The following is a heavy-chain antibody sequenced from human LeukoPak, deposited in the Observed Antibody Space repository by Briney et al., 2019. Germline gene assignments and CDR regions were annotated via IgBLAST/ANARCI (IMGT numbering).Heavy chain of an antibody. CDR1: GGPISSYY. CDR2: IYYSGST. V-gene: IGHV4-59*01. Sequence: SETLSLTCGVSGGPISSYYWSWIRQPPGKGLEWIGYIYYSGSTNYKPSLKSRVTISVDTSKSQFSLKLSSVTAADTAVYYCARVYVYCSGGSCYSRWFDPWGQGTLVTVSS. J-gene: IGHJ5*02. CDR3: ARVYVYCSGGSCYSRWFDP. D-gene: IGHD2-15*01.